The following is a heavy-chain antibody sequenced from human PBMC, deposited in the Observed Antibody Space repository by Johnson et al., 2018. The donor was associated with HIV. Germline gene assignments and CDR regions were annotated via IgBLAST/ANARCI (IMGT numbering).Heavy chain of an antibody. Sequence: VQLVESGGGLVQPGGSLRLSCAASGFTFSSYWMSWVRQAPGKGLEWVANIKQDGSEKYYVDSVKGRFTISRDNAKSTLYLQMNSLRVEDTGVYYCARDRSMDDALDLWGQGTTVTVSS. CDR2: IKQDGSEK. D-gene: IGHD6-13*01. CDR3: ARDRSMDDALDL. V-gene: IGHV3-7*01. J-gene: IGHJ3*01. CDR1: GFTFSSYW.